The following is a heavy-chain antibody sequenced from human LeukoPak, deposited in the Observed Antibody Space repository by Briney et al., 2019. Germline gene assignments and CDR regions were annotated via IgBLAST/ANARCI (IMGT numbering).Heavy chain of an antibody. J-gene: IGHJ4*02. CDR3: ARGGSYPYYFDY. CDR2: ISGSGGST. Sequence: PGGSLRLSCAASGFTFSSYAMSWVRQAPGKGLEWVSAISGSGGSTYYADSVKGRFTISRDNSKNTLYLQMDSSLRAEDTAVYYCARGGSYPYYFDYWGQGTLVTVSS. D-gene: IGHD1-26*01. CDR1: GFTFSSYA. V-gene: IGHV3-23*01.